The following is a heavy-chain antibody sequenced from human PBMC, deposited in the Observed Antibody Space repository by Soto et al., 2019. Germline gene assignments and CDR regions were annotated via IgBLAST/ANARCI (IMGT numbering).Heavy chain of an antibody. J-gene: IGHJ4*02. Sequence: SVKVSCKASGGTFSSYAISWVRQAPGQGLEWMGGIIPIFGTANYAQKFQGRVTITADESTSTAYMELSSLRSEDTAVYFCAKEGRLRSPAGDYFDSWAQGSLVTVS. CDR2: IIPIFGTA. D-gene: IGHD3-10*01. CDR1: GGTFSSYA. V-gene: IGHV1-69*13. CDR3: AKEGRLRSPAGDYFDS.